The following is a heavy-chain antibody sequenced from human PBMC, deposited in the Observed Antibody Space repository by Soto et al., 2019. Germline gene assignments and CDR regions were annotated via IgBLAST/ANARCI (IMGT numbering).Heavy chain of an antibody. J-gene: IGHJ4*02. CDR3: ARDLGYYDSSGYFDY. V-gene: IGHV3-11*01. Sequence: PGGSLRLSCAASGFTFSDYYMSWIRQAPGKGLEWVSYISSSGSSGSTLYYADSVKGRFTISRDNAKNSLYLQMNSLRAEDTAVYYCARDLGYYDSSGYFDYWGQGTLVTVSS. D-gene: IGHD3-22*01. CDR2: ISSSGSSGSTL. CDR1: GFTFSDYY.